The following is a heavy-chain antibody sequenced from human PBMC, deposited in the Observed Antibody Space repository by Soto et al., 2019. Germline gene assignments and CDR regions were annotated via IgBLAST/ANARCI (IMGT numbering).Heavy chain of an antibody. Sequence: SETLSLTCGVSGGSISSSNWWSWVRQSPGKGLEWIGEIYHSGSTNYNPSLKSRVTISVDKSKNKFSLKLSSVTAADTAVYYCARLDFWGYSMDAWGQGTTVT. CDR3: ARLDFWGYSMDA. CDR1: GGSISSSNW. J-gene: IGHJ6*02. V-gene: IGHV4-4*02. D-gene: IGHD3-3*01. CDR2: IYHSGST.